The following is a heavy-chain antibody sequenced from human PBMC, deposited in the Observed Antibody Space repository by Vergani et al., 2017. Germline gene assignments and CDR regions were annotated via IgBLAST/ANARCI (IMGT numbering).Heavy chain of an antibody. D-gene: IGHD6-13*01. J-gene: IGHJ6*03. Sequence: EVQLVQSGAEVKKPGESLKISCKGSGYSFTSYWIGWVRQMPGKGLEWMGRIDPSDSYTNYSPSFQGHVTISADKSISTAYLQWSSLKASDTAMYYCARYVAAAGTGPLYYMDVWGKGTTVTVSS. V-gene: IGHV5-10-1*01. CDR2: IDPSDSYT. CDR1: GYSFTSYW. CDR3: ARYVAAAGTGPLYYMDV.